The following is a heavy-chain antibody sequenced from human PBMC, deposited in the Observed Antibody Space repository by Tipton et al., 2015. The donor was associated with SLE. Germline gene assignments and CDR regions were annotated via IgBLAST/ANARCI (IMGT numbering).Heavy chain of an antibody. Sequence: SLRLSCAASGFTFRNYWLHWVRQAPGKGLVWVSRINSDGSGTTYADFVKGRFTISRDNAENSLYLQMHSLRAEDTAMYYCATGEGGFDDGFTVGFDVWGLGTLVNVSS. D-gene: IGHD1-14*01. V-gene: IGHV3-74*03. CDR3: ATGEGGFDDGFTVGFDV. CDR2: INSDGSGT. CDR1: GFTFRNYW. J-gene: IGHJ3*01.